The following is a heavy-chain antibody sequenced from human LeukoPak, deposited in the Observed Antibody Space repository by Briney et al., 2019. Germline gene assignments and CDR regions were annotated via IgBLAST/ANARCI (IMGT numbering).Heavy chain of an antibody. D-gene: IGHD2-21*02. Sequence: SETLSLTCTVSGGSISSGGYYWSWIRQHPGKGLEWIGYIYYSGSTYYNPSLKSRVTISVDTSKNQFSLKLSSVTAADTAVYYCAATPRVSDCYPDWGQGTLVTVSS. CDR3: AATPRVSDCYPD. J-gene: IGHJ4*02. V-gene: IGHV4-31*03. CDR2: IYYSGST. CDR1: GGSISSGGYY.